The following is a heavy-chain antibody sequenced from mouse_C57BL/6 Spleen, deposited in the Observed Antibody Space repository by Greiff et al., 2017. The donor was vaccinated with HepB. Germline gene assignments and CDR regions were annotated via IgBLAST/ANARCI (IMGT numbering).Heavy chain of an antibody. CDR3: ARGDGRSDFFAY. D-gene: IGHD2-13*01. Sequence: QVQLQQPGAELVRPGSSVKLSCKASGYTFTSYWMHWVKQRPIQGLEWIGNIDPSDSETHYNQKFKDKATLTVDKSSSTAYMQLSSLTAEDSAVYYCARGDGRSDFFAYWGQGTLVTVSA. V-gene: IGHV1-52*01. J-gene: IGHJ3*01. CDR2: IDPSDSET. CDR1: GYTFTSYW.